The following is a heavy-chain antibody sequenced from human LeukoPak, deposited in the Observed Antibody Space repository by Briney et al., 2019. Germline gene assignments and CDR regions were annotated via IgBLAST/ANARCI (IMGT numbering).Heavy chain of an antibody. V-gene: IGHV4-39*01. D-gene: IGHD6-13*01. CDR3: ARSGYSSSWYETAFDY. Sequence: SETLSLTCTVSGGSISSSSYYWGWLRQLPGRGLEWIGSIYYSGSTYYNPSLKSRVTISVVTSKNQFSLKLSSVTAADTAVYYCARSGYSSSWYETAFDYWGQGTLVTVSS. J-gene: IGHJ4*02. CDR1: GGSISSSSYY. CDR2: IYYSGST.